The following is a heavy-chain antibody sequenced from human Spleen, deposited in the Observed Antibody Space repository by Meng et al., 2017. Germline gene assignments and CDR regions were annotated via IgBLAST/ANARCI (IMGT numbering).Heavy chain of an antibody. CDR2: IGHSGIT. D-gene: IGHD6-19*01. CDR1: GGSISTSGYY. J-gene: IGHJ5*02. CDR3: VRSSGWVRTGFDP. Sequence: QVQLQESGPGLVQPSEALSLTCSVSGGSISTSGYYWGWIRQPPGKGLEWIGSIGHSGITYYTPSLKSRVTVSIDTSKSQFSLKLTSVTAADTAVYYCVRSSGWVRTGFDPWGQGTLVTVSS. V-gene: IGHV4-39*01.